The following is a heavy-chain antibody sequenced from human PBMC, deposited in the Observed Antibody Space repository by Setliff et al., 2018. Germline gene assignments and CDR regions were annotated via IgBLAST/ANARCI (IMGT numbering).Heavy chain of an antibody. CDR2: IYSSGST. V-gene: IGHV4-4*08. J-gene: IGHJ6*03. Sequence: SETLSLTCSVSGASISDYYWSWIRQPPGKGLEWIGYIYSSGSTNYNPSLKSRVAISRDTSTNQLSLELRSVTAADTAVYYCAREPTRTGGFYYLDVWGEGTTVTVSS. D-gene: IGHD2-2*01. CDR1: GASISDYY. CDR3: AREPTRTGGFYYLDV.